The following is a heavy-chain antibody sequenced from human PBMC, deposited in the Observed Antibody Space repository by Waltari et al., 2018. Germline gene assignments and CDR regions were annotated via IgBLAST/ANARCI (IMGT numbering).Heavy chain of an antibody. CDR3: IRPFELGID. Sequence: EVQLVESGGALVQPGGSLELSCATYGRICSDFAIHWVRQASGKGPEWVGRIRSRTKGDATAYSPSVEGRFTISRDDSKNAVYLQMNSLNTDDTAVYYCIRPFELGIDWGQGTLVTVSS. D-gene: IGHD7-27*01. V-gene: IGHV3-73*01. CDR1: GRICSDFA. J-gene: IGHJ4*02. CDR2: IRSRTKGDAT.